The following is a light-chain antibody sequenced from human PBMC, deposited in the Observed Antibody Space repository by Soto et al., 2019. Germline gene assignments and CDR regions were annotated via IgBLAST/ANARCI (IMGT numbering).Light chain of an antibody. V-gene: IGLV1-40*01. CDR2: GNS. J-gene: IGLJ3*02. CDR1: SSNIGAGYD. Sequence: QSVLTQPHSVSGAPGQRVTISCTGSSSNIGAGYDVHWYQQLPGTAPKLLIYGNSNRPSGVPDRFSGSKSGTSASLAITGLQAEDEGDYYCQSYDSSLSGVFGGGTKLTVL. CDR3: QSYDSSLSGV.